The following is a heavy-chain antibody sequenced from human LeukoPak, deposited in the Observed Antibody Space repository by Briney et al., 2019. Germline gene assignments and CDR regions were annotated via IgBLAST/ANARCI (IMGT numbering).Heavy chain of an antibody. CDR1: GFTVSSNY. V-gene: IGHV3-53*01. Sequence: GGSLRLSCAASGFTVSSNYMSWVRQAPGKGLEWVSVIYSGGSTYYADSVKGRFTISRDNSKNTLYLQMNSLRAEDTAVYYCAKDRDSRRFLEWFPHWWGKESWFDPWGQGTLVTVSS. CDR3: AKDRDSRRFLEWFPHWWGKESWFDP. J-gene: IGHJ5*02. CDR2: IYSGGST. D-gene: IGHD3-3*01.